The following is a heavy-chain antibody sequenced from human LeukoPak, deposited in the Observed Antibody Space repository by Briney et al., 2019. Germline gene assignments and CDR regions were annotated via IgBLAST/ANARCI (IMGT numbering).Heavy chain of an antibody. CDR1: GYTFIGCY. CDR2: INPNTGDT. D-gene: IGHD2-2*01. V-gene: IGHV1-2*02. Sequence: ASVKVSCKASGYTFIGCYLHWVRQAPGQGLEWMGWINPNTGDTNYAQNFQGRVTMTRDTSITTAYMELSSLRSDDTAMYYCARSSSYCSSTSCPFDYWGQGTLVTVSS. CDR3: ARSSSYCSSTSCPFDY. J-gene: IGHJ4*02.